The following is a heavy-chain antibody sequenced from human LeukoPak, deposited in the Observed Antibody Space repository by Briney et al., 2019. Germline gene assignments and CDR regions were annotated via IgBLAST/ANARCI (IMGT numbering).Heavy chain of an antibody. CDR1: GFTFSSYS. Sequence: GGSLRLSCAASGFTFSSYSMNWVRQAPGKGLEWVSSISSSSSYIYYADSVKGRFTISRDNAKNSLYLQMNSLRAEDTAVYYCASTCSSTSCYGWFDPWGRGTLVTVSS. CDR2: ISSSSSYI. D-gene: IGHD2-2*01. CDR3: ASTCSSTSCYGWFDP. J-gene: IGHJ5*02. V-gene: IGHV3-21*04.